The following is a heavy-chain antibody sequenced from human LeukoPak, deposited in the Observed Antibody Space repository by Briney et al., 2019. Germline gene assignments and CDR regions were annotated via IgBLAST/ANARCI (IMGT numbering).Heavy chain of an antibody. CDR2: IYYSGST. D-gene: IGHD2-21*02. J-gene: IGHJ4*02. CDR3: ARQLYCDADCYSFDY. Sequence: SETLSLTCTVSGASISSSSYYWGWIRQPPGKGLEWIGSIYYSGSTYYNPSLKSRVTISVDTSKNQFSLKLSSVTAADTAVYYCARQLYCDADCYSFDYWGQGTLVTVSS. V-gene: IGHV4-39*01. CDR1: GASISSSSYY.